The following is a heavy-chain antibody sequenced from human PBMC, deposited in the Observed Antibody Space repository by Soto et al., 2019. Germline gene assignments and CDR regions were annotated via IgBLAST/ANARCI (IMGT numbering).Heavy chain of an antibody. CDR2: IYYSGST. D-gene: IGHD1-1*01. CDR3: ARWPQLEPRFDY. CDR1: GGSISSGGYY. V-gene: IGHV4-31*03. J-gene: IGHJ4*02. Sequence: QVQLQESGPGLVKPSQTLSLTCSVSGGSISSGGYYWSWIRQHPGKGLEWIGYIYYSGSTYYNPSHQCRVTRSVDTSKNQFSLKLSSVTAADTAVYYCARWPQLEPRFDYWGQGTLVTVSS.